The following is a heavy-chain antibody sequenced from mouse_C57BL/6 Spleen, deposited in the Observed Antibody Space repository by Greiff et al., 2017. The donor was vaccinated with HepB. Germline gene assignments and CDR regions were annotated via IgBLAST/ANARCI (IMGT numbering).Heavy chain of an antibody. V-gene: IGHV1-42*01. CDR2: INPSTGGT. CDR3: ARSPRMDY. Sequence: VQLQQSGPELVKPGASVKISCKASGYSFTGYYMNWVKQSPEKSLEWIGEINPSTGGTTYNQKFKAKATLTVDKSSSTAYMQLKSLTSEDSAVYYCARSPRMDYWGQGTSVTVSS. CDR1: GYSFTGYY. D-gene: IGHD2-10*02. J-gene: IGHJ4*01.